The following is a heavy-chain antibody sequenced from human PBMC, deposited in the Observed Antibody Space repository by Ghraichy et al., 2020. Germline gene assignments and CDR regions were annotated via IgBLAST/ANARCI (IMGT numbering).Heavy chain of an antibody. J-gene: IGHJ6*03. Sequence: SETLSLTCAVYGGSFSDYYWSWIRQPPGRGLEWIGEINHSGSTNYNPSLKSRITISVDTSKNQFSLKLSSVTAADTAVYYCARGVPAATPRNYYYYMDVWGKGTTVTVSS. CDR1: GGSFSDYY. CDR2: INHSGST. V-gene: IGHV4-34*01. D-gene: IGHD2-2*01. CDR3: ARGVPAATPRNYYYYMDV.